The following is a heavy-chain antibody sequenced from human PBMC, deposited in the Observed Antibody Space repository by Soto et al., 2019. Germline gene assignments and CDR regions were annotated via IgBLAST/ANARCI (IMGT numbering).Heavy chain of an antibody. J-gene: IGHJ5*02. CDR3: ASGYNWNDDRGNWFDP. V-gene: IGHV1-45*02. CDR1: GYTFTTYW. Sequence: ASVKVSCKASGYTFTTYWLQWVRQAPGQALEWMGRITPCNGNTNYTQKFQDRVTITRDRSMSTAYMELSSLRSEDTAMYYCASGYNWNDDRGNWFDPWGQGTLVTVSS. D-gene: IGHD1-1*01. CDR2: ITPCNGNT.